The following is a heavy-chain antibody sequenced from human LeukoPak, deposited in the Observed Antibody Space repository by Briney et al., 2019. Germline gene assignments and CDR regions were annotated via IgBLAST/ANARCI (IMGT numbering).Heavy chain of an antibody. Sequence: GGSLRLSCAASGFTFSSYWMSWVRQAPGKGLEWVANIKQDGSEKYYVDSVKGRFTISRDNAKNSLYLQMNSLRAEDTAVYYCARIAAADYLYYFDYWGQGTLVTVSS. D-gene: IGHD6-13*01. J-gene: IGHJ4*02. CDR1: GFTFSSYW. CDR3: ARIAAADYLYYFDY. CDR2: IKQDGSEK. V-gene: IGHV3-7*03.